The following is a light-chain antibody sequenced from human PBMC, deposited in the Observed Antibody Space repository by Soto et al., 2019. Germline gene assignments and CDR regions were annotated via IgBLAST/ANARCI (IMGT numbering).Light chain of an antibody. CDR3: QQRSSWPT. J-gene: IGKJ4*01. Sequence: EIVLTQSPVTLSLSPGERATLSCRASQSVGSYLVWYQQKPGQAPRLLIFDASTRATDIPDRFSGSGSGTDFPLTISSLEAEDFAIYYCQQRSSWPTFGGGTRVEIK. CDR1: QSVGSY. CDR2: DAS. V-gene: IGKV3-11*01.